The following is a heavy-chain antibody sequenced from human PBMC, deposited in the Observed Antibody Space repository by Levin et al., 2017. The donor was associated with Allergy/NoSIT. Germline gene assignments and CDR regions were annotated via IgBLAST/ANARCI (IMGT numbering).Heavy chain of an antibody. Sequence: GGSLRLSCTASGFSFGSYAMTWVRQAPGKGLEWVSTIRGSGSRTFYADSVKGRFTISRDNSKNTLYLQMDSLRAEDTAVYYCAKVAAAESNYYFDYWGQGTLVTVSS. D-gene: IGHD6-13*01. CDR2: IRGSGSRT. J-gene: IGHJ4*02. CDR3: AKVAAAESNYYFDY. V-gene: IGHV3-23*01. CDR1: GFSFGSYA.